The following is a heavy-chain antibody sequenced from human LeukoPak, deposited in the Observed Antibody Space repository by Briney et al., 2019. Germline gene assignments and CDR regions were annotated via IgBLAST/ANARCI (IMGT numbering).Heavy chain of an antibody. V-gene: IGHV3-30-3*01. CDR3: ARDGYYYGSGSYFYYCYYGMDV. CDR1: GFTFSSYA. D-gene: IGHD3-10*01. Sequence: GGSLRLSCAASGFTFSSYAMHWVRQAPGKGLEWVAVISYDGSNKYYADSVKGRFTISRDNSKNTLYLQMNSLRAEDTAVYYCARDGYYYGSGSYFYYCYYGMDVWGQGTTVTVSS. CDR2: ISYDGSNK. J-gene: IGHJ6*02.